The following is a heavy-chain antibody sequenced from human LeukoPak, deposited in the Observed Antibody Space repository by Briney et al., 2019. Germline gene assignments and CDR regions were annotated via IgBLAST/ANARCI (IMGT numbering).Heavy chain of an antibody. D-gene: IGHD7-27*01. J-gene: IGHJ6*03. CDR1: GFTFSSYE. Sequence: GGSLRLSCAASGFTFSSYEMNWVRQAPRKGLEWVSSISSSSSYIYYADSVKGRFTISRDNAKNSLYLQMNSLRAEDTAVYYCARENYLMGIHPHYMDVWGKGTTVTVSS. V-gene: IGHV3-21*01. CDR3: ARENYLMGIHPHYMDV. CDR2: ISSSSSYI.